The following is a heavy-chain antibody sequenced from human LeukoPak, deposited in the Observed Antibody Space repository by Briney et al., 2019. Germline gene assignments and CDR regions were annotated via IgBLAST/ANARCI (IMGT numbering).Heavy chain of an antibody. V-gene: IGHV5-51*01. CDR1: GYSFTSYW. Sequence: GESLKISCKGSGYSFTSYWIGWVRQMPGKGLEWMGIIYPGDSDTRYSPSFQGQVTISADKSISTAYLQWSSLKASDTAMYYCARSYYDILTGYYNYYFDYWGQGTLVTVSS. D-gene: IGHD3-9*01. CDR3: ARSYYDILTGYYNYYFDY. J-gene: IGHJ4*02. CDR2: IYPGDSDT.